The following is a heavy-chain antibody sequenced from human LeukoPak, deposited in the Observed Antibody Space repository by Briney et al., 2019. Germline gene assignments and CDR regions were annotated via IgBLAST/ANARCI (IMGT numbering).Heavy chain of an antibody. CDR3: ATRYCSSTSCRRGAMDV. D-gene: IGHD2-2*01. Sequence: SETLSLTCAVYGGSFSGYYWSWIRQPPGKGLEWIGEINHSGSNNYNPSLKRRVTISVDTSKNQFPLKLSSVTAADTAVYYCATRYCSSTSCRRGAMDVWGQGTTVTVSS. J-gene: IGHJ6*02. CDR1: GGSFSGYY. CDR2: INHSGSN. V-gene: IGHV4-34*01.